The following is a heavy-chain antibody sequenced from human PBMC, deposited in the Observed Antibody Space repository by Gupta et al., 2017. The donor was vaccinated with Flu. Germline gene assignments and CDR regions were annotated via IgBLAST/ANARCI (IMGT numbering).Heavy chain of an antibody. D-gene: IGHD2-15*01. Sequence: QVTLKESGPVLVKPTETLRLTCTVSGFSLSNARMGVSWIHQPPGKALEWLAHIFSNDEKSYSTSLKSRLTISKDTSKSQVVLTMTNMDPVDTATYYCARMRLGYCSGGSCDNWFDPWGQGTLVTVSS. CDR3: ARMRLGYCSGGSCDNWFDP. CDR2: IFSNDEK. V-gene: IGHV2-26*01. J-gene: IGHJ5*02. CDR1: GFSLSNARMG.